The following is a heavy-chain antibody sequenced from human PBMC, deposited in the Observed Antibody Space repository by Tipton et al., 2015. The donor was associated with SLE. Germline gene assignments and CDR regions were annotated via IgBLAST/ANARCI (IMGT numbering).Heavy chain of an antibody. D-gene: IGHD3-22*01. CDR2: IHHSGTT. V-gene: IGHV4-59*01. J-gene: IGHJ3*02. CDR1: GGSISSYY. Sequence: TLSLTCTVSGGSISSYYWSWIRQPPGKGLEWIGYIHHSGTTNYNPSLQSRVTISRDPSKNQFSLKLSSATAADTAVYYCARGPYDSSGNDAFDIWGRGTTVTVSS. CDR3: ARGPYDSSGNDAFDI.